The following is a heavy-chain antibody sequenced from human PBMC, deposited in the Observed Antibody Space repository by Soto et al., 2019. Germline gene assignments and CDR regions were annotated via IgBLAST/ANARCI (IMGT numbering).Heavy chain of an antibody. D-gene: IGHD6-19*01. J-gene: IGHJ6*02. CDR1: GFTFSSYG. Sequence: QVQLVESGGGGVQPGRSLRLSCAASGFTFSSYGMHWVRQAPGKGLEWVAVISYDGRNKYYADSVKGRFTISRGNSKNTLYLQMSSLRAEDTAVYYCVKDGSSGWPYYYGLDVWGQGTTVTVSS. CDR2: ISYDGRNK. CDR3: VKDGSSGWPYYYGLDV. V-gene: IGHV3-30*18.